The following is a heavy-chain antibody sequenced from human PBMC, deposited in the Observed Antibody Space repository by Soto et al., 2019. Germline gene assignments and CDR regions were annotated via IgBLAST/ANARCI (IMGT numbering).Heavy chain of an antibody. CDR3: PTDHSGSVSYYYFDY. J-gene: IGHJ4*02. Sequence: GASVKVSCKVSGYTLTELSMHWVRQAPGKGLEWMGGFDPEDGETIYAQKFQGRVTMTEDTSTDTAYMELSSLRSEDTAVYYCPTDHSGSVSYYYFDYWDQGTLVTVSS. CDR2: FDPEDGET. V-gene: IGHV1-24*01. D-gene: IGHD1-26*01. CDR1: GYTLTELS.